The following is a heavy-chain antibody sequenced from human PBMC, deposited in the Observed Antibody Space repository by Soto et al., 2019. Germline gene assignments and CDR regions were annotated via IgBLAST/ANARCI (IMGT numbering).Heavy chain of an antibody. V-gene: IGHV4-59*01. CDR3: ARVESRDGYNRYYFDY. D-gene: IGHD5-12*01. CDR1: GGSISSYY. Sequence: PSETLSLTCTVSGGSISSYYWSWFRQPPGKGLEWIGYIYYSGSTNYNPSLKSRVTISVDTSKNQFSLKLSSVTAADTAVYYCARVESRDGYNRYYFDYWGQGTLVTVSS. CDR2: IYYSGST. J-gene: IGHJ4*02.